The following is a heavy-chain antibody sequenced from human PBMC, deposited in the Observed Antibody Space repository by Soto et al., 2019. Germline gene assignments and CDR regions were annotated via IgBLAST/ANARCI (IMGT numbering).Heavy chain of an antibody. Sequence: GCMKLASAASGDTFSSYAMSVVLQATRKGLEWVSAISGSGGSTYYADSVKGRFTISRDNSKNTLDLQMNSLRAEDTAVYYCAKXLSNLAQWRYYYMEFWGNGTSVTVSS. CDR1: GDTFSSYA. CDR2: ISGSGGST. V-gene: IGHV3-23*01. D-gene: IGHD6-19*01. CDR3: AKXLSNLAQWRYYYMEF. J-gene: IGHJ6*03.